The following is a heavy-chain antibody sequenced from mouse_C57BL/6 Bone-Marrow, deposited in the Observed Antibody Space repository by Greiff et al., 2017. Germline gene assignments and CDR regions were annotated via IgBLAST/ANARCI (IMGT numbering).Heavy chain of an antibody. CDR3: ARDGWLLRPSYWYFDV. V-gene: IGHV3-6*01. CDR2: ISYDGSN. J-gene: IGHJ1*03. CDR1: GYSITSGYY. D-gene: IGHD2-3*01. Sequence: EVKVEESGPGLVKPSQSLSLTCSVTGYSITSGYYWNWIRQFPGNKLEWMGYISYDGSNNYNPSLKNRISITRDTSKNQFFLKLNSVTTEDTATYYCARDGWLLRPSYWYFDVWGTGTTVTVSS.